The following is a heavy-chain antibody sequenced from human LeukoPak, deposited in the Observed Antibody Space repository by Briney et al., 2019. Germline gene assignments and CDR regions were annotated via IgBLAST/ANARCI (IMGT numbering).Heavy chain of an antibody. Sequence: GGSLRLSCAASGFTFSSYSMNWVRQAPGKGLEWVSSISSSSSYIYYADSVKGRFTFSRDNAKNSLYLQMNSLRAEDTAVYYCARDQYLAYCGGDCYSGQFDYWGQGILVTVSS. V-gene: IGHV3-21*01. CDR1: GFTFSSYS. CDR2: ISSSSSYI. D-gene: IGHD2-21*02. CDR3: ARDQYLAYCGGDCYSGQFDY. J-gene: IGHJ4*02.